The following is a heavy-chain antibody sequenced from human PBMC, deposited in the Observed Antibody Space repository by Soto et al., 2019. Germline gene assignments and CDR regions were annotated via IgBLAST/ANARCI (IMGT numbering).Heavy chain of an antibody. J-gene: IGHJ4*02. Sequence: ASVKVSCKASGYTFTSYGISWVRQAPGQGLEWVGWISPYTGNRNYTESLQGRVTMTTDTSTSTAYMELKSLTSDDTAVYFCARIRRRTNTPEARLDHWGQGSLVTVSS. V-gene: IGHV1-18*01. CDR3: ARIRRRTNTPEARLDH. CDR2: ISPYTGNR. CDR1: GYTFTSYG.